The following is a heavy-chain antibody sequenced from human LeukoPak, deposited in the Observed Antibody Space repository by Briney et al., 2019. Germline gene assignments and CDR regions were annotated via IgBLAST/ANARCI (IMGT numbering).Heavy chain of an antibody. V-gene: IGHV3-48*04. CDR3: ARGGYNPGDY. D-gene: IGHD5-24*01. CDR2: ISSSSSTI. CDR1: GFTFSSYS. Sequence: GGSLRLSCAASGFTFSSYSMNWVRQAPGKGLEWVSYISSSSSTIYYADSVKGRFTISRDNAKNSLYLQMNSLRAEDTAVYYCARGGYNPGDYWGQGTLVTVSS. J-gene: IGHJ4*02.